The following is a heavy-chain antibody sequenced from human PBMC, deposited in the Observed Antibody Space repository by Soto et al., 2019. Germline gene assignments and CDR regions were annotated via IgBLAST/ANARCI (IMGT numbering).Heavy chain of an antibody. Sequence: AGGSLRLSCAASGFTFSSYGMHWIRQAPGKGLEWVAVISYDGSNKYYADSVKGRFTISRDNSKNTLYLQMNSLRAEDTAVYYCAKGGDGYNPFDYWGQGTLVTVSS. CDR1: GFTFSSYG. CDR2: ISYDGSNK. CDR3: AKGGDGYNPFDY. J-gene: IGHJ4*02. V-gene: IGHV3-30*18. D-gene: IGHD5-12*01.